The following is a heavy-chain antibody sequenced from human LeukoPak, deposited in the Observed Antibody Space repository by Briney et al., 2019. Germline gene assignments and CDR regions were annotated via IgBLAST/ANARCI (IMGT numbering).Heavy chain of an antibody. J-gene: IGHJ4*02. CDR2: ISSSSTYV. V-gene: IGHV3-21*01. D-gene: IGHD2-15*01. CDR1: RLTSSSYS. Sequence: PGGSLRLSCAGSRLTSSSYSVNWVRQAPGKGLEWVSSISSSSTYVYYADSVKGRFTISRDNSKNSLYLQMNSLRGEDTAVYYCARDSWYSKYWGQGTQVTVSS. CDR3: ARDSWYSKY.